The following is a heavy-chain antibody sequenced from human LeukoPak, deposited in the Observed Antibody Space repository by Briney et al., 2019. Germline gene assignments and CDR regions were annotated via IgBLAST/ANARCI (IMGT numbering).Heavy chain of an antibody. CDR3: ARGVFSEAYYFDY. CDR1: GGSFSGYY. D-gene: IGHD3-10*01. Sequence: PSETLSLTCAVYGGSFSGYYWSWIRQPPGKGLEWIGEINHSGSTNYNPSLKSRVTISVDTSKNQFSPKLSSVTAADTAVYYCARGVFSEAYYFDYWGQGTLVTVSS. V-gene: IGHV4-34*01. CDR2: INHSGST. J-gene: IGHJ4*02.